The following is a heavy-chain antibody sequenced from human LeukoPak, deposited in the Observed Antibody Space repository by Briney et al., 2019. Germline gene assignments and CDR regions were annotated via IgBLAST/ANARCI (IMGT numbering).Heavy chain of an antibody. CDR3: AKEEWLVLSRYGMDV. CDR2: ISGSGGST. V-gene: IGHV3-23*01. D-gene: IGHD6-19*01. J-gene: IGHJ6*02. Sequence: SGGSLRLSCAASGFTFSSYWMSWVRQAPGKGLEWVSAISGSGGSTYYADSVKGRFTISIDNSKNTLYLQMNSLRAEDTAVYYCAKEEWLVLSRYGMDVWGQGTTVTVSS. CDR1: GFTFSSYW.